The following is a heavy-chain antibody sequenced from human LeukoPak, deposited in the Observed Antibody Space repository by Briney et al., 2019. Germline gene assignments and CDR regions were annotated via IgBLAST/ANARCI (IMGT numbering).Heavy chain of an antibody. CDR3: ARGYGSGSYYRVYFDY. CDR1: GGTFSSYA. CDR2: IIPIFGTA. J-gene: IGHJ4*02. V-gene: IGHV1-69*06. D-gene: IGHD3-10*01. Sequence: ASVKVSCKASGGTFSSYAISWVRQAPGQGLEWMGGIIPIFGTANYAQKFQGRVTITADKSTSTAYMELSSLRSEDTAVYYCARGYGSGSYYRVYFDYWGQGTLVTVSS.